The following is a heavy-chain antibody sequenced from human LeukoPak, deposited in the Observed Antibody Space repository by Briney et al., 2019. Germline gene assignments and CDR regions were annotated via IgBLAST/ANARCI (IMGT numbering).Heavy chain of an antibody. Sequence: SETLSLTCAVSGDSFSSYYWSWIRQPPGKRLEWIGYIYYSGSTDYNPSLKSRVTISMDTSKNQFSLKLSSVTAADTAIYYCASGSETWGLLPKFYFDHWGQGTLVTVSS. CDR3: ASGSETWGLLPKFYFDH. J-gene: IGHJ4*02. CDR2: IYYSGST. CDR1: GDSFSSYY. V-gene: IGHV4-59*01. D-gene: IGHD1-26*01.